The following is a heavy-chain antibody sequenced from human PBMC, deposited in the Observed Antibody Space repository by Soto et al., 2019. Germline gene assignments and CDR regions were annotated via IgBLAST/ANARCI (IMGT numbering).Heavy chain of an antibody. J-gene: IGHJ6*02. CDR3: AKDLGGSYPERYYYYGMDI. V-gene: IGHV3-30*18. CDR1: GFTFSPYG. Sequence: QVQLVESGGGVVQPGRSLRLSCAASGFTFSPYGMHWVRQAPGKGLEWVAVISYDGSTKYYADSGKGRFTISRDNSNNTLYLQMNSLRADDTAVYYCAKDLGGSYPERYYYYGMDIWGQGTTVTVSS. D-gene: IGHD1-26*01. CDR2: ISYDGSTK.